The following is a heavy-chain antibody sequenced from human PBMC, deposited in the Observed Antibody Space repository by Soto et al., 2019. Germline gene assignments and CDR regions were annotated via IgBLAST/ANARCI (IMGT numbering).Heavy chain of an antibody. J-gene: IGHJ4*02. CDR3: ARSGVWEPRDY. D-gene: IGHD1-26*01. CDR2: IIFIFGIA. V-gene: IGHV1-69*02. CDR1: GGTFSSYT. Sequence: SVKVSCKASGGTFSSYTISWVRQAPGQGLEWMGRIIFIFGIANYAQNFQGCVTMTTDTSTSTAYMELRSLRSDDTAVYYCARSGVWEPRDYWGQGTLVTVSS.